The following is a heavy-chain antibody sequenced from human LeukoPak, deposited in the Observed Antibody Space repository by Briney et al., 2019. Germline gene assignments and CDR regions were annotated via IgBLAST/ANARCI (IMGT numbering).Heavy chain of an antibody. V-gene: IGHV3-11*04. D-gene: IGHD6-25*01. CDR2: ITNTGRST. CDR1: RLSHNSFF. J-gene: IGHJ4*02. CDR3: AREASGNYHVFDS. Sequence: PGGSLRLLCEPSRLSHNSFFIMGTRQAPGKGREWISYITNTGRSTNYADAVKGRFTISRDNGKQSVYLEMTDLRAEDTAVYYCAREASGNYHVFDSWGQGTLVIVSS.